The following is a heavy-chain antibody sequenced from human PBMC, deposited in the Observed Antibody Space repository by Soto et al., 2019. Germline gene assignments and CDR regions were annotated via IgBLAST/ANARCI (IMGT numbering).Heavy chain of an antibody. CDR3: AKEAMIVVGQLSYFDY. J-gene: IGHJ4*02. CDR1: GFTFSSYA. CDR2: ISGSSGST. V-gene: IGHV3-23*01. D-gene: IGHD3-22*01. Sequence: PGGFLRLSCAASGFTFSSYAMSWVRQAPGKGLEWVSAISGSSGSTYYADSVKGRFTISRDNSKNTLYLQMNSLRAEDTAVYYCAKEAMIVVGQLSYFDYWGQRTLVTVSS.